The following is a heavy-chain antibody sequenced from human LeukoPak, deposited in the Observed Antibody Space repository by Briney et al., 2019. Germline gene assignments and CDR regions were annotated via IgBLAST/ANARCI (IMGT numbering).Heavy chain of an antibody. V-gene: IGHV3-23*01. Sequence: GGSLRLSCAASGFTFSSYAMSWVRQAPGKGLEWVSAISGSGGSTYYADSVKGRFTISRDNSKNTLYLQMNSLRAEDTAVYYCAKASLYYYDSSGYYYERGRAFDYWGQGTLVTVSS. CDR1: GFTFSSYA. CDR3: AKASLYYYDSSGYYYERGRAFDY. CDR2: ISGSGGST. D-gene: IGHD3-22*01. J-gene: IGHJ4*02.